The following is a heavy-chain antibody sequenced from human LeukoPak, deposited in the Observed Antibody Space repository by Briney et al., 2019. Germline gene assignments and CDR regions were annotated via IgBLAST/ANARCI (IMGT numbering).Heavy chain of an antibody. CDR1: GGSISSGDCY. CDR3: ARDVGYSYGYNWFDP. Sequence: SETLSLTCTVSGGSISSGDCYWSWIRQPPGKGLEWIGYIYYSGSTYYNPSLKSRVTISVDTSKNQFSLKLSTVTAADTAVYYCARDVGYSYGYNWFDPWGQGTLVTVSS. J-gene: IGHJ5*02. V-gene: IGHV4-30-4*01. D-gene: IGHD5-18*01. CDR2: IYYSGST.